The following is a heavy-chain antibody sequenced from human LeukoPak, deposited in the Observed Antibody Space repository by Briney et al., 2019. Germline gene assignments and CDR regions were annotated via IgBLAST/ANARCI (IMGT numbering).Heavy chain of an antibody. CDR1: GFTFSRYW. V-gene: IGHV3-7*01. Sequence: GGSLRLPCAASGFTFSRYWMSWVRQAPGKGLEWVANIKQDGSEKYYVDSVKGRFTISRDNAKNSLYLQMNSLRAEDTAVYYCARDGDSSNFDYWGQGTLVTASS. CDR2: IKQDGSEK. CDR3: ARDGDSSNFDY. J-gene: IGHJ4*02. D-gene: IGHD4-17*01.